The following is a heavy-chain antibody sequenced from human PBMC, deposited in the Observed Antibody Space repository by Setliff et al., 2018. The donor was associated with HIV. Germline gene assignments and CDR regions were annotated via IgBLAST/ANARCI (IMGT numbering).Heavy chain of an antibody. CDR3: ARGDGSSGWSGYFDY. CDR1: GGSFSGYY. J-gene: IGHJ4*02. Sequence: ASETLSLTCAVYGGSFSGYYWSWIRQPPGKGLEWIGEISHSGSTNYNPSLKSRVTISVDTSKNQFSLKLSSVTAADTAVYYCARGDGSSGWSGYFDYWGQGTLVTVSS. CDR2: ISHSGST. D-gene: IGHD6-19*01. V-gene: IGHV4-34*01.